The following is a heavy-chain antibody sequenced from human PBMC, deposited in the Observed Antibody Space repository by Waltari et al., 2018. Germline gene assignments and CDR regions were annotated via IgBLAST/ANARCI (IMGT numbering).Heavy chain of an antibody. V-gene: IGHV6-1*01. CDR1: GASVSRHSSA. D-gene: IGHD5-18*01. CDR2: TYDRSKWYN. Sequence: QVQLQQSGPGLVKPSQTLSLTCALSGASVSRHSSAWTWIRQSPSSGLEWLGRTYDRSKWYNDYAVSVKSRITINPDTSKNQFSLQLNSVTPEDTAVYYCARTLGVDTAMVSYLYFDYWGQGTLVTVSS. CDR3: ARTLGVDTAMVSYLYFDY. J-gene: IGHJ4*02.